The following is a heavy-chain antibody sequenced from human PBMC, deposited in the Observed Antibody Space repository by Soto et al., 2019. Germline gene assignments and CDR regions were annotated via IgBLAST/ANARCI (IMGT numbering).Heavy chain of an antibody. D-gene: IGHD3-22*01. CDR1: GYTFTSYG. J-gene: IGHJ4*02. CDR2: ISAYNGDT. CDR3: AGSSSGYYNLQPFDY. Sequence: ASVKVSCKTSGYTFTSYGISWVLQAPGQGLEWMGWISAYNGDTNYAQKLQGRVTMTTDTPTSTAYMELRSLRSDDTAVYYCAGSSSGYYNLQPFDYWGQGTLVTVSS. V-gene: IGHV1-18*04.